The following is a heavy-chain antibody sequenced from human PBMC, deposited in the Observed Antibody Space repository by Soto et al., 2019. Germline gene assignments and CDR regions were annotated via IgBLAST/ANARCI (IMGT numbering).Heavy chain of an antibody. J-gene: IGHJ1*01. CDR1: GYDFSRTW. CDR3: GSMGGAPDSDFQH. V-gene: IGHV5-51*01. Sequence: SLKISCKASGYDFSRTWLGWVRQLPGKGLDWLGNIYHGDSDTRYSQSFRGQVTFSVDMSISTAYLQWSSLKTSDIAIYYWGSMGGAPDSDFQHWGQGTWVTVS. D-gene: IGHD3-16*01. CDR2: IYHGDSDT.